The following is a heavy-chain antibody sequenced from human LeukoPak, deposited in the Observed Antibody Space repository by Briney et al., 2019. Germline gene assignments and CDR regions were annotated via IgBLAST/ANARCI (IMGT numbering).Heavy chain of an antibody. Sequence: PGRSLRLSCAASGFTFDDYAMHWVRQAPGKGLEWVSGISWNSGSIGYADSVKGRFTISRDNAKNSLYLQMNSLRAEDMALYYCAKSLQFWSGYQDAFDIWGQGTMVTVSS. CDR2: ISWNSGSI. D-gene: IGHD3-3*01. V-gene: IGHV3-9*03. CDR3: AKSLQFWSGYQDAFDI. J-gene: IGHJ3*02. CDR1: GFTFDDYA.